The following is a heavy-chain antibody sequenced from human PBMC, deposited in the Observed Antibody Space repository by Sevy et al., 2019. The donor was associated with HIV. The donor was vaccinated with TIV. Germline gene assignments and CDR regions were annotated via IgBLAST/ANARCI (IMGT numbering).Heavy chain of an antibody. CDR2: INQDGSEK. CDR3: ARSDYGDYVGWFDP. V-gene: IGHV3-7*01. Sequence: GGSLRLSCTASGFRFSDHWMSWVRQAPGRGLEWVANINQDGSEKYYVDSVEGRFTISRDNAKTSLYLQMDSLRAEDSAAYYCARSDYGDYVGWFDPWGQGTLVTVSS. D-gene: IGHD4-17*01. CDR1: GFRFSDHW. J-gene: IGHJ5*02.